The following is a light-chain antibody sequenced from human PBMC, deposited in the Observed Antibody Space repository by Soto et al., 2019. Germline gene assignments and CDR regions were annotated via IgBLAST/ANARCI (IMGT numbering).Light chain of an antibody. CDR1: QGIRTD. CDR2: AAS. J-gene: IGKJ4*01. CDR3: LQDYNYPLP. V-gene: IGKV1-6*01. Sequence: AIQMPQSPSSLSASVGDRVTITCRASQGIRTDLGWNHQKAGKAPKLLIYAASSLQSGVPSRFSGSVSGTDVPLTISSLQPEDYATYYCLQDYNYPLPVGGGTKVEIK.